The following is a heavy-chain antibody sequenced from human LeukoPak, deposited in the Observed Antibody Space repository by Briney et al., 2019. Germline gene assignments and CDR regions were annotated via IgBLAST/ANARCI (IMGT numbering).Heavy chain of an antibody. CDR2: ISGSGGST. CDR1: GFTFSSYD. J-gene: IGHJ4*02. CDR3: AKDSQLGIYYFDY. D-gene: IGHD7-27*01. Sequence: GGSLRLSCAASGFTFSSYDMSWVRQAPGKGLEWVSAISGSGGSTYYADSVKGRFTISRDNSKNTLYLQMNSLRAEDTAVYYCAKDSQLGIYYFDYWGQGTLVTVSS. V-gene: IGHV3-23*01.